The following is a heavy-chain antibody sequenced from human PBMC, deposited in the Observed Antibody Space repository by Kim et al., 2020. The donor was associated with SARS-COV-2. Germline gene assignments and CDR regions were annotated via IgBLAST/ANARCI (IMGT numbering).Heavy chain of an antibody. Sequence: SETLSLTCTVSGGSISSYYWSWIRQPPGKGLEWIGYIYYSGSTNYNPSLKSRVTISVDTSKNQFSLKLSSVTAADTAVYYCARDRSFLYYYDSSGYYPDAFDIWGQGTMVTVSS. V-gene: IGHV4-59*01. J-gene: IGHJ3*02. D-gene: IGHD3-22*01. CDR3: ARDRSFLYYYDSSGYYPDAFDI. CDR2: IYYSGST. CDR1: GGSISSYY.